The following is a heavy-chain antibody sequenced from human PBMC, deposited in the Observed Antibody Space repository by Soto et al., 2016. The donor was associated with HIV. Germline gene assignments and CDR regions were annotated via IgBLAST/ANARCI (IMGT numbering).Heavy chain of an antibody. V-gene: IGHV1-69*01. D-gene: IGHD3-10*01. J-gene: IGHJ6*03. Sequence: QVQLVQSGAEVKKPGSSVKVSCKASGGTFSSYAISWVRQAPGQGLEWMGGIIPIFGTANYAQKFQGRVTITADESTSTAYMELSSLRSEDTAVYYCARGLDYYGLGSRSGDYYYYYYMDVWGKGTTVTVSS. CDR2: IIPIFGTA. CDR1: GGTFSSYA. CDR3: ARGLDYYGLGSRSGDYYYYYYMDV.